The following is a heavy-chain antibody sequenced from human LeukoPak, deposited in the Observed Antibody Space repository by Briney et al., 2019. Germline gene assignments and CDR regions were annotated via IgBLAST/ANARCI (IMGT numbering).Heavy chain of an antibody. CDR2: ISNSDGCT. Sequence: PGGSLRLSCAASGFTFSTDAMNWVRQAPGKGQEWVSDISNSDGCTSLSDSVKGRFTISRDRSKNTLYLQMDSLRDEDTAVYYCAGDERSKYLDLWGQGTLVIVSS. J-gene: IGHJ4*02. D-gene: IGHD3-10*01. V-gene: IGHV3-23*01. CDR3: AGDERSKYLDL. CDR1: GFTFSTDA.